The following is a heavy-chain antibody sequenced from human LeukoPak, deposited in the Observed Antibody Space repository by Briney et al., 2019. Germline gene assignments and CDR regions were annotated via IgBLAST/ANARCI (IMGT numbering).Heavy chain of an antibody. V-gene: IGHV4-34*12. D-gene: IGHD3-22*01. CDR2: IFHSGST. CDR3: ARANYYDSIGYSRGAFDI. CDR1: GGSFSGYY. Sequence: SETLSLTCAVYGGSFSGYYWGWIRQPPGKGLEWIGSIFHSGSTYYNSSVKSRVTISVDTSKNQFSLKLSSVTAADTAVYYCARANYYDSIGYSRGAFDIWGQGTMVTVSS. J-gene: IGHJ3*02.